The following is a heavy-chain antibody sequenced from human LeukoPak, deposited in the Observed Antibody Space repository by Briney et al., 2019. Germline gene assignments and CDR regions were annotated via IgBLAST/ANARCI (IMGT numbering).Heavy chain of an antibody. Sequence: KTGGSLRLSCAASGFTFSSYTMNWVRQAPGKGLEWVSSISSTSSYIYYADSVKGRLTISRDNAKNSLYLHMNSLRAEDTAVYFCVKGGVHCTGGRFYHYWHFDLWYRGNLITVSS. V-gene: IGHV3-21*01. CDR1: GFTFSSYT. CDR3: VKGGVHCTGGRFYHYWHFDL. J-gene: IGHJ2*01. D-gene: IGHD2-8*02. CDR2: ISSTSSYI.